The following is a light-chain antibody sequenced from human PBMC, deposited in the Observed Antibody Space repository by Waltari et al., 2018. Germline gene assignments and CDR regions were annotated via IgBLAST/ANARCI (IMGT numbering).Light chain of an antibody. J-gene: IGKJ4*01. V-gene: IGKV3-15*01. CDR1: QHVGTS. CDR2: GAY. Sequence: EILVTQSPATLSVSPGDRVTLSCRASQHVGTSLAWYQQKPGQTPRLLILGAYSRASGVPARFGGSGSGTDFTLAISSLQSEDFAVYYCQQYEDWPRHSFGGGTKVQIE. CDR3: QQYEDWPRHS.